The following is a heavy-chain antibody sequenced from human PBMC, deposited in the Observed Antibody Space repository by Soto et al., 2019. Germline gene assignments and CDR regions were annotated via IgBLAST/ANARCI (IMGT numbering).Heavy chain of an antibody. D-gene: IGHD3-22*01. J-gene: IGHJ5*02. CDR1: GGSISSGGYY. CDR2: IYYSGST. Sequence: SETLSLTCTVSGGSISSGGYYWSWVRQHPGKGLEWIGYIYYSGSTYYNPSLKSRVTISVDTSKNQFSLKLSSVTAADTAVYYCARDAYDSSGYYYGPWFDPWGQGTLVTVSS. V-gene: IGHV4-31*03. CDR3: ARDAYDSSGYYYGPWFDP.